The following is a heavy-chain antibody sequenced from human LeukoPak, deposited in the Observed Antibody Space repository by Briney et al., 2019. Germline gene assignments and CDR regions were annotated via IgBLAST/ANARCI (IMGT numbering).Heavy chain of an antibody. CDR1: GGSVSSGDHY. V-gene: IGHV4-30-4*01. Sequence: SETLSLTCTVSGGSVSSGDHYWSWIRQTPGKSLEWIGYIYDSGSTYYNPSLKSRLTISVDTSKNQFSLKLSSVTAADTAVYYCASGPVHNWFDPWGQGTLVTVSS. CDR3: ASGPVHNWFDP. CDR2: IYDSGST. J-gene: IGHJ5*02.